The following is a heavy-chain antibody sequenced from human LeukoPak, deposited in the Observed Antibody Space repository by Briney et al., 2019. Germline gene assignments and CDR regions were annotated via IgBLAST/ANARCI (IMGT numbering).Heavy chain of an antibody. J-gene: IGHJ5*02. D-gene: IGHD6-13*01. Sequence: ASVKVSCKASGYTFTSYYMHWVRQAPGQGLEWMGWINPNSGGTNYAQKFQGRVTMTRDTSISTAYMELSRLRSDDTAVYYCARAVLSSSWLDNWFDPWGQGTLVTVSS. V-gene: IGHV1-2*02. CDR2: INPNSGGT. CDR3: ARAVLSSSWLDNWFDP. CDR1: GYTFTSYY.